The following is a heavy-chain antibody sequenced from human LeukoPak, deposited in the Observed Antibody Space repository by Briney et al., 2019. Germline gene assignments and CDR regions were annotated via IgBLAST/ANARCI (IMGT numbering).Heavy chain of an antibody. V-gene: IGHV6-1*01. Sequence: SQTPSLTCAISGDSVSSNSAASSWTRQSPSRCLEWLGRTYYRSKWYNDYAVSVKSRMTINPDTSKNQFSLQLNAVTPEDTAVYYCARAYNWNYNFDYWGQGTLVTVSS. CDR2: TYYRSKWYN. CDR3: ARAYNWNYNFDY. CDR1: GDSVSSNSAA. D-gene: IGHD1-7*01. J-gene: IGHJ4*02.